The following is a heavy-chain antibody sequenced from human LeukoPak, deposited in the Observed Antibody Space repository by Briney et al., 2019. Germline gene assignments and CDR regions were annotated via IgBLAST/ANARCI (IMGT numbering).Heavy chain of an antibody. V-gene: IGHV3-7*01. Sequence: GGSLRLSCAASGFTFSNYWMTWVRQAPGKGLEWVANINQDGSEKYYVDSVKGRFTISRDNAKNSLYLQMNSLTAEDTALYYCARDATRGGDFDYWGQGTLVTVSS. D-gene: IGHD2-21*01. J-gene: IGHJ4*02. CDR2: INQDGSEK. CDR1: GFTFSNYW. CDR3: ARDATRGGDFDY.